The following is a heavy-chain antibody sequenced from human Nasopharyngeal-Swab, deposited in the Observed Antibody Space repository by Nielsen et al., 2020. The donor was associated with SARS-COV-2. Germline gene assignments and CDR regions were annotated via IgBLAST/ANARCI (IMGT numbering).Heavy chain of an antibody. CDR1: GGSFSGTF. V-gene: IGHV4-34*01. J-gene: IGHJ5*02. D-gene: IGHD5-18*01. Sequence: SETLSLICAVFGGSFSGTFWSWIRQPPGKGLEWIAEINHSGSTNYNPSLKSRVTISVDTSKNQFSLKLTSVTAADTAVYYCARGTFGYTYTRPENNWFDPWGQGILVTVSS. CDR3: ARGTFGYTYTRPENNWFDP. CDR2: INHSGST.